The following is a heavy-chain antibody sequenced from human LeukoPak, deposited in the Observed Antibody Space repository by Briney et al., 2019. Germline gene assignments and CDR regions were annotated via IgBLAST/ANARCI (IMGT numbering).Heavy chain of an antibody. D-gene: IGHD3-10*01. V-gene: IGHV3-23*01. CDR1: GFTFSSYA. J-gene: IGHJ4*01. Sequence: SGGSLRLSCAASGFTFSSYAMSWVRQAPGKRLEWVSAISGSGGSTYYADSVKGRFTISRDNSKNTLYLQMNSLRAEDTAVYYCAKDRSPYYYGSGTDYSDYWVQGTLVTVS. CDR2: ISGSGGST. CDR3: AKDRSPYYYGSGTDYSDY.